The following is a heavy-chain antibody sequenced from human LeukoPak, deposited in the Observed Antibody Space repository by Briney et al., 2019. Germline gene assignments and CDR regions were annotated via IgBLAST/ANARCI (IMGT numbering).Heavy chain of an antibody. CDR3: ARDRSDWGEWFS. J-gene: IGHJ5*02. V-gene: IGHV4-31*03. Sequence: PSETLSLTCTVSGGSISSGGYYWSWIRQHPGKGLEWIGYIYYSGSTYYDPSLKSRVTISVDTSKNQFSLKLSSVTAADTAVYYCARDRSDWGEWFSWGQGTLVTVSS. CDR2: IYYSGST. CDR1: GGSISSGGYY. D-gene: IGHD3-3*01.